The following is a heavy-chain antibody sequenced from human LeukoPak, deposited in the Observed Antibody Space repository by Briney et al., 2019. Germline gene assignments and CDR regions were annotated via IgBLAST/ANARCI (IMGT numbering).Heavy chain of an antibody. CDR3: ARGENSKTYPVSGY. CDR2: ISSDGSSK. J-gene: IGHJ4*02. D-gene: IGHD2/OR15-2a*01. CDR1: GFTVSSYG. Sequence: GGSLRLSCAASGFTVSSYGMHWVRQAPGKGMEWVAVISSDGSSKYYIDSVKGRVTIARDNSKNTLYLQMNSLRDEDTAVYYCARGENSKTYPVSGYWGQGTLVTVSS. V-gene: IGHV3-30*03.